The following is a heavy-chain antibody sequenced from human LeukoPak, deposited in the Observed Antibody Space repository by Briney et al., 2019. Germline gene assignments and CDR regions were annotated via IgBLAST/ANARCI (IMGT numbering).Heavy chain of an antibody. CDR3: ARLSFGVWNDSPAGRNWFDP. D-gene: IGHD1-1*01. CDR1: GGSISSSNW. J-gene: IGHJ5*02. CDR2: IYHSGST. V-gene: IGHV4-4*02. Sequence: SETLSLTCAVSGGSISSSNWWSWVRQPPGKGLEWIGEIYHSGSTNYNPSLKSRVTISVDKSKNQFSLKLSSVTAADTAVYYCARLSFGVWNDSPAGRNWFDPWGQGTLVTVSS.